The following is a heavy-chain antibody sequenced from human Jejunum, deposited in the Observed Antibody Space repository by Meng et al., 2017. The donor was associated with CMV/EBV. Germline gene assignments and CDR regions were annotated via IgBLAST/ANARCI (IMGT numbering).Heavy chain of an antibody. D-gene: IGHD1-26*01. CDR2: IYYSGTT. CDR1: SSGGYY. Sequence: SSGGYYWSWIRQAPGKGLEWIGYIYYSGTTYYKPSLKSRVTISLDKARNQFSLNLRSVTAADTAVYYCARDWEGANPYYYSGMDVWGQGTTVTVS. V-gene: IGHV4-61*08. CDR3: ARDWEGANPYYYSGMDV. J-gene: IGHJ6*02.